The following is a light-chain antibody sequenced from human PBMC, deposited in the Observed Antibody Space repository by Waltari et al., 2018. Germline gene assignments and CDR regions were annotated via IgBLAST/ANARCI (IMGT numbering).Light chain of an antibody. Sequence: DIQMTQSPSSLSASVGDRVTITCRASQSVYNHLNWYQQTQGEAPKLLIYAASNLHTGVPSRFSGSGSGTDSTLTISSLQPDDFATYYCQQTYSTVYTFGQGTKVEIK. J-gene: IGKJ2*01. V-gene: IGKV1-39*01. CDR2: AAS. CDR3: QQTYSTVYT. CDR1: QSVYNH.